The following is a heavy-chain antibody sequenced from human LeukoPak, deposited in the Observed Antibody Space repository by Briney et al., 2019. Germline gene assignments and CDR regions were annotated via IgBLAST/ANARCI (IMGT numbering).Heavy chain of an antibody. J-gene: IGHJ4*02. V-gene: IGHV4-4*07. CDR1: GGSISRYY. CDR3: ARDHDSSGYYSKASTFAY. CDR2: IYTSVST. D-gene: IGHD3-22*01. Sequence: PSETLSLTCTVSGGSISRYYWSWIRQPAGKGREWIGRIYTSVSTNYNPSLKSRVTMSVDTSKNHFSLKLSSVTAADTAVYHCARDHDSSGYYSKASTFAYWGQGTLVTVSS.